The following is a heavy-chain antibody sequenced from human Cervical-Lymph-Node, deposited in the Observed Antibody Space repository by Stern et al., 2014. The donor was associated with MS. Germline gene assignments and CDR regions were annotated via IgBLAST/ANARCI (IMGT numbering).Heavy chain of an antibody. D-gene: IGHD6-19*01. J-gene: IGHJ4*02. CDR2: IYPGDSDT. CDR1: GYSFISSW. Sequence: VPLVESAAEVKKPGESLKISCQGSGYSFISSWIGRVRQMPGKGLEWLAIIYPGDSDTRYNPSFQGQVTISADRSVNTAYLQWGSLKASDTAMYYCATSTGYFLLEYYFDYWGQGTLVTVSS. CDR3: ATSTGYFLLEYYFDY. V-gene: IGHV5-51*01.